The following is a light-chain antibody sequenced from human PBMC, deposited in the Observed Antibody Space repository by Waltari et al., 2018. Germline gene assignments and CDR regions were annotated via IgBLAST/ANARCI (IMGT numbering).Light chain of an antibody. J-gene: IGKJ1*01. CDR2: DAS. CDR1: LGVSTW. CDR3: HQTSSLPET. V-gene: IGKV1-5*01. Sequence: DIQMTQSPSTLPASVGARVPIPCRASLGVSTWLAWYQQKPGKAPKLLIKDASQSISGVPSRFSGSGSGTDFTLTINSLEAEDAATYYCHQTSSLPETFGQGTKVEIK.